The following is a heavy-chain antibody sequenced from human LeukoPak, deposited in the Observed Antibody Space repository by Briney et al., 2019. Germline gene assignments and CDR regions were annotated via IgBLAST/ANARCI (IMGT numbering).Heavy chain of an antibody. V-gene: IGHV1-2*02. Sequence: ASVKVSCKASGYTFTGYYMHWVRQAPGQGLEWMGWINPNSGGTNYAQKFQGRVTMTRDTSISTAYMELSRLRSDDTAVYYCARDAGSGWYALDYWGQGTLVTVSS. D-gene: IGHD6-19*01. CDR2: INPNSGGT. J-gene: IGHJ4*02. CDR3: ARDAGSGWYALDY. CDR1: GYTFTGYY.